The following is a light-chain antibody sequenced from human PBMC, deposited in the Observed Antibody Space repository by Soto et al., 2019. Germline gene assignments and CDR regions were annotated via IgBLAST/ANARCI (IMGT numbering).Light chain of an antibody. J-gene: IGLJ3*02. CDR3: QAYDYSLTAFV. V-gene: IGLV1-40*01. Sequence: QSVLTQPPSVSGAPGQRVTISCTGNNSNLGAGYDVHWYQQLPGAAPKLVVFGNRNRPSGVPERFTGSKSGTSASLAITGLQAEDEADYYCQAYDYSLTAFVFGGGTKLTVL. CDR2: GNR. CDR1: NSNLGAGYD.